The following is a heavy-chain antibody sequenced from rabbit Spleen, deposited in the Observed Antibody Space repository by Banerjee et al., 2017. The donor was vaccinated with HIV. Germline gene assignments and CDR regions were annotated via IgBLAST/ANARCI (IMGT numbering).Heavy chain of an antibody. CDR1: GVSFSFNSY. CDR3: ARDTATSFSSYGMDL. Sequence: QSLEESGGDLVKPGASLTLTCTASGVSFSFNSYMCWVRQAPGKGLEWIACIDTGSSGFTYFATWAKGRFTISKTSSTTVTLQMTSLTAADTATYFCARDTATSFSSYGMDLWGPGTLVTVS. CDR2: IDTGSSGFT. J-gene: IGHJ6*01. V-gene: IGHV1S40*01. D-gene: IGHD1-1*01.